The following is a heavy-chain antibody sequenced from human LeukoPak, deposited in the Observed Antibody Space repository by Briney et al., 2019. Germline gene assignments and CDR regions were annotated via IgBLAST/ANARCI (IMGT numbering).Heavy chain of an antibody. V-gene: IGHV3-30*02. CDR3: ARVGLSGYAGDGMDV. CDR1: GFTFSSYG. D-gene: IGHD5-12*01. CDR2: IRFDGSNK. J-gene: IGHJ6*02. Sequence: SGGSLRLSCAASGFTFSSYGMHWFRQAPGKGLEWVAFIRFDGSNKYYADSVKGRFTISRDNSKNTLYLQMNSLRAEDTAVYYCARVGLSGYAGDGMDVWGQGTTVTVSS.